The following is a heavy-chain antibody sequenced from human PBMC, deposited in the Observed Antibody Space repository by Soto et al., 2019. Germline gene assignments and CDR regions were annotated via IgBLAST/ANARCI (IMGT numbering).Heavy chain of an antibody. CDR3: AHRPSYCSGGSCYSGFDY. CDR2: IYWDDDK. D-gene: IGHD2-15*01. CDR1: GFSLSTSGVG. V-gene: IGHV2-5*02. J-gene: IGHJ4*02. Sequence: QITLKESGPTLVKPTQTLTLTCTFSGFSLSTSGVGVGWIRQPPGKALEWLALIYWDDDKRYSPFLKSRLTITKDTSKNQVVLTMTNMDPVDTATYYCAHRPSYCSGGSCYSGFDYWGQGTLVTVSS.